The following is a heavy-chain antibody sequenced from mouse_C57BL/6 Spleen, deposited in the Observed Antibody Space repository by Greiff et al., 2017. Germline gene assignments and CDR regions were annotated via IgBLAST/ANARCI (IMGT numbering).Heavy chain of an antibody. V-gene: IGHV1-9*01. CDR3: ARRFYDGYYVPYAMDY. Sequence: QVQLQQSGAELMKPGASVKLSCTATGYTFTGYWIAWVKQSPGHGLEWIGEILPGSGSTNYNEKFKGKATFTADTSSNTAYMQLSSLTTEDSAIYYCARRFYDGYYVPYAMDYWGQGTSVTVSS. CDR1: GYTFTGYW. D-gene: IGHD2-3*01. J-gene: IGHJ4*01. CDR2: ILPGSGST.